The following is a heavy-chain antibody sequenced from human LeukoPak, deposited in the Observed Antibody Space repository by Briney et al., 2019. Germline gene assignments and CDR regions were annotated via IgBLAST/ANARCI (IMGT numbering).Heavy chain of an antibody. CDR1: GFTFSSYA. J-gene: IGHJ4*02. V-gene: IGHV3-23*01. Sequence: GGSLRLSCAASGFTFSSYAMSWVRQAPGKGLECVSAISGSGGNTYYADSVKGRFTISRDNSKNTLYLQMNSLRAEDTAVYYCAKQGYRATTPFDYWGQGTLVTVSS. CDR3: AKQGYRATTPFDY. D-gene: IGHD1-26*01. CDR2: ISGSGGNT.